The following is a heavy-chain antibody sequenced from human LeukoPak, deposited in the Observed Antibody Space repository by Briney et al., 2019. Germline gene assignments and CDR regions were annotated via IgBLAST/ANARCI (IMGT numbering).Heavy chain of an antibody. J-gene: IGHJ3*02. CDR2: ISGSGGST. CDR1: GFTFSSYA. CDR3: AREHGFREFSDAFDI. D-gene: IGHD3-10*01. Sequence: GGSLRLSCAASGFTFSSYAMSWVRQAPGKGLEWVSAISGSGGSTYYADSAKGRFTISRDNSKNTLYLQMNSLRAEDTAVYYCAREHGFREFSDAFDIWGQGTMVTVSS. V-gene: IGHV3-23*01.